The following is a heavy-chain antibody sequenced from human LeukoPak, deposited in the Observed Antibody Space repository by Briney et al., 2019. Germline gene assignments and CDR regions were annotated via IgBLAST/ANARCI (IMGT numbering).Heavy chain of an antibody. Sequence: SQTLSLTCAISGDSVSSNSAAWNWIRQSPSRGLEWLGRTYYRSKWYNDYAVSVKSRITINPDTSKNQFSLQLNSVTPEDTAVYYCARGVRLLWFGELLYPFDYWGQGTLVTVSS. J-gene: IGHJ4*02. CDR3: ARGVRLLWFGELLYPFDY. CDR2: TYYRSKWYN. D-gene: IGHD3-10*01. CDR1: GDSVSSNSAA. V-gene: IGHV6-1*01.